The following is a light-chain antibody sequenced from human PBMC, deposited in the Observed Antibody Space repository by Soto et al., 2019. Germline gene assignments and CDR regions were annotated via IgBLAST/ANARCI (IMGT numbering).Light chain of an antibody. CDR1: QDIGIY. CDR3: QINVGAPRT. CDR2: TTS. J-gene: IGKJ1*01. V-gene: IGKV1-27*01. Sequence: DIQMTQSPSSLSASVGDRVTITCRASQDIGIYLAWYQQKSGRVPKLLIYTTSTLHSGVPSRFSGSGSGTEFTLTISSLQPEDVATYFCQINVGAPRTFGQGNKVEIK.